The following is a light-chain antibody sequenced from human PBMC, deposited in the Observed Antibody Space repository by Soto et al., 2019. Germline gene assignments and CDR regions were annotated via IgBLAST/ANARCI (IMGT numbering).Light chain of an antibody. CDR2: KAS. Sequence: DIQMTQSPSTLSASVGDRVTITCRASQSISSWLAWYQQKPGKAPKLLIYKASSLESGVPSRFSGSASGTEFTLTISSLQPDDFATYYCQQYNSYSTFGQGTKADI. V-gene: IGKV1-5*03. CDR1: QSISSW. CDR3: QQYNSYST. J-gene: IGKJ1*01.